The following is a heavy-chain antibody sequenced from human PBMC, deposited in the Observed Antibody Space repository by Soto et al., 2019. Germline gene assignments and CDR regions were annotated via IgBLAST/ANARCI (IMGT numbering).Heavy chain of an antibody. Sequence: SVKVSCKASGYTFPNYDINWVRQATGQGLEWMGWIIPILGIANYAQKFQGRVTITTDKSTSTAYMELSSLRSEDTAVYYCARAPPSLSGFDYWGQGTLVTVSS. V-gene: IGHV1-69*10. CDR1: GYTFPNYD. J-gene: IGHJ4*02. CDR3: ARAPPSLSGFDY. CDR2: IIPILGIA.